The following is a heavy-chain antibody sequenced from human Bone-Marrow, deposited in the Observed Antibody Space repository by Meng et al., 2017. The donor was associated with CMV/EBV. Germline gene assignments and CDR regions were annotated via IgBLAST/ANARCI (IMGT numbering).Heavy chain of an antibody. CDR2: MNPNSGNT. V-gene: IGHV1-8*01. Sequence: QVQLVPAGAEVKKPGASVKGSCKASGYTFTSYDINSVRQAAGQGLEWMGWMNPNSGNTDYAQKFQGRVTMTRNISKSTAYMDLSSLRSEDTAVYYCARVGTDGAARPHYFDYWGQGTLVTVSS. CDR1: GYTFTSYD. J-gene: IGHJ4*02. CDR3: ARVGTDGAARPHYFDY. D-gene: IGHD6-13*01.